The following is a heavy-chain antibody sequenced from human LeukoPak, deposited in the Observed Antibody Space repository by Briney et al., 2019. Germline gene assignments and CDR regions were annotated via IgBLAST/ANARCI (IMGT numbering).Heavy chain of an antibody. V-gene: IGHV3-53*01. Sequence: GGSLRLSCAASGFTVSSNYMSWVRQAPGKGLEWVSVIYSGGSTYYADSVKGRFTISRDNSKNTVYLQMNSLRVGDTAVYYCARDQGAEYNSGWLDSWGQGTLVTVSS. D-gene: IGHD6-19*01. CDR3: ARDQGAEYNSGWLDS. CDR1: GFTVSSNY. CDR2: IYSGGST. J-gene: IGHJ5*01.